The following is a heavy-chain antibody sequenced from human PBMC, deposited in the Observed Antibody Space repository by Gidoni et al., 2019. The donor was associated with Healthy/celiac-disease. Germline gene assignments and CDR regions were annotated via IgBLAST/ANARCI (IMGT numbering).Heavy chain of an antibody. V-gene: IGHV4-4*02. CDR2: IYHSGST. J-gene: IGHJ4*02. Sequence: QVQLQESGPGLVKPSGTLSLTCAVSGGSISRSNWWSWVRPPPGKGLEWIGEIYHSGSTNYNPSLKSRVTISVDKSKNQFSLKLSSVTAADTAVYYCARDWGSSWSRGRDYFDYWGQGTLVTVSS. CDR3: ARDWGSSWSRGRDYFDY. D-gene: IGHD6-13*01. CDR1: GGSISRSNW.